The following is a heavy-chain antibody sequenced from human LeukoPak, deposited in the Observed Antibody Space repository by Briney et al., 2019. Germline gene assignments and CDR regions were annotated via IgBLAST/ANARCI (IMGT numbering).Heavy chain of an antibody. V-gene: IGHV4-59*01. Sequence: SETLSLTCTVSGGSISSYYWSWIRQSPGKGLEWIGYIYYSGSTNYNPSLKSRVTISVDTSKNQYSLKLSSVTAADTAVYYCARGEYSGSYFDYWGQGTLVTVSS. J-gene: IGHJ4*02. D-gene: IGHD1-26*01. CDR2: IYYSGST. CDR3: ARGEYSGSYFDY. CDR1: GGSISSYY.